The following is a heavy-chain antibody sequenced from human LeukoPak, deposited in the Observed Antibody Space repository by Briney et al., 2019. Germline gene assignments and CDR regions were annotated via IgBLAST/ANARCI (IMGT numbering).Heavy chain of an antibody. CDR2: INPNSGGT. Sequence: ASVKVSCQASGYTFTGYYMHWVRQAPGQGLEGMGWINPNSGGTNYAQKFQGRVTMTRDTSISTAYMELSRLRSDDTAVYYCARPSRGGSRLYYFDYWGQGTLVTVSS. CDR3: ARPSRGGSRLYYFDY. V-gene: IGHV1-2*02. CDR1: GYTFTGYY. D-gene: IGHD2-15*01. J-gene: IGHJ4*02.